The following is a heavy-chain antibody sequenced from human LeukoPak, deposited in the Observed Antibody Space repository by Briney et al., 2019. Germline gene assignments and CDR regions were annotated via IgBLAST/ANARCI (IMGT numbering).Heavy chain of an antibody. V-gene: IGHV1-2*02. D-gene: IGHD3-22*01. Sequence: GASVKVSCKASGYTFTGNYMHWVRQAPGQGLEWMGWINPNSGGTNYAQKFQGRVTMTTDTSTSTAYMELRSLRSDDTAVYYCARDLTHRRNYDNSGYQIVPAFWGQGTLVTVSS. CDR3: ARDLTHRRNYDNSGYQIVPAF. CDR1: GYTFTGNY. CDR2: INPNSGGT. J-gene: IGHJ4*02.